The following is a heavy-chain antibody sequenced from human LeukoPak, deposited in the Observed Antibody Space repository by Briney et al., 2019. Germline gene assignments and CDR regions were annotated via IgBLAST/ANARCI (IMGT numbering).Heavy chain of an antibody. CDR2: ISGDGRDT. Sequence: PGGSLRLSCAASGFTFDDYAMHWVRQAPGKGLEWVSLISGDGRDTFYRDSVKGRFTISRDNSKNSLYLQMISLRTEDTAWYYCAKDRIMAYQDTADSFDVCGQGTMVTVPS. D-gene: IGHD2-15*01. V-gene: IGHV3-43*02. CDR3: AKDRIMAYQDTADSFDV. CDR1: GFTFDDYA. J-gene: IGHJ3*01.